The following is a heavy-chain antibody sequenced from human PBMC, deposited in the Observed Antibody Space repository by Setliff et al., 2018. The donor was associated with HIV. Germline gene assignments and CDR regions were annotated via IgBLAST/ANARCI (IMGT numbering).Heavy chain of an antibody. Sequence: ASVKVSCKASGYTFTGYYIHWVRQTPGHGLEWMGWIHPKTGGTDYAQEFQGRVTMTRDTSISAAYMDLSRLTSDDTAVFYCARAPYHYDGRGNDFNWFDPWGQGTLVTVSS. CDR3: ARAPYHYDGRGNDFNWFDP. CDR1: GYTFTGYY. J-gene: IGHJ5*02. CDR2: IHPKTGGT. V-gene: IGHV1-2*02. D-gene: IGHD3-22*01.